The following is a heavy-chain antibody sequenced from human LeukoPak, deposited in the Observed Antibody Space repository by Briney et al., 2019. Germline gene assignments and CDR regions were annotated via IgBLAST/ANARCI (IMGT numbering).Heavy chain of an antibody. V-gene: IGHV3-7*01. CDR2: IKQDGSEK. Sequence: GGSLRLSCAASGFTFSNYWMTWVRQAPGKGLEWVANIKQDGSEKYYLDSVRGRFTISRDNAKNSLYLQMNSLRVGDTAAYYCAREISSWYRTEGRFDPWGQGTLVTFSS. J-gene: IGHJ5*02. CDR3: AREISSWYRTEGRFDP. D-gene: IGHD6-13*01. CDR1: GFTFSNYW.